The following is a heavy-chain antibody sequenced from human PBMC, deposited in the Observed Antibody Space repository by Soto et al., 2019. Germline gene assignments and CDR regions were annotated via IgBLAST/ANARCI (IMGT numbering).Heavy chain of an antibody. D-gene: IGHD1-26*01. CDR2: ISGSGFKK. Sequence: GGSLRLSCAASGFIFENFGMSWVRQAPGKGLEWISSISGSGFKKYYADSVKGRFTISRDNSKSTVYLELNNLSAEDTAVYHCAKNQGVELVPLATVDWFDPWGQGSVVTVS. V-gene: IGHV3-23*01. CDR3: AKNQGVELVPLATVDWFDP. CDR1: GFIFENFG. J-gene: IGHJ5*02.